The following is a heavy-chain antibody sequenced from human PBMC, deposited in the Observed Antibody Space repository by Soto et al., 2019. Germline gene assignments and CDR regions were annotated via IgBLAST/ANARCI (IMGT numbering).Heavy chain of an antibody. V-gene: IGHV3-23*01. CDR3: AKDGSYYDFDY. D-gene: IGHD3-3*01. CDR2: FSGSGGST. CDR1: GFTFSTYA. Sequence: GSLRLSCAASGFTFSTYAMSWVRQAPGKGLEWVSSFSGSGGSTYYADSVKGQFTISRDNSKNTLYLRMDSLRAEDTAVYYCAKDGSYYDFDYWGQGTLVTVSS. J-gene: IGHJ4*02.